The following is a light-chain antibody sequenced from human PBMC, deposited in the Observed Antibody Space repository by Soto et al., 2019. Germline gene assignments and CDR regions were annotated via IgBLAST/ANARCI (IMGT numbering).Light chain of an antibody. CDR3: QSYDSSLSGVV. Sequence: QAVVTQPPSVSGAPGQRVTISCTGSSSNIGAGYDVHWYQQLPGTGPKLLISGNSNRPSGVPDRFSGSKSGTSASLAITGLQAEDEADYYCQSYDSSLSGVVFGGGTQLTVL. CDR2: GNS. V-gene: IGLV1-40*01. CDR1: SSNIGAGYD. J-gene: IGLJ2*01.